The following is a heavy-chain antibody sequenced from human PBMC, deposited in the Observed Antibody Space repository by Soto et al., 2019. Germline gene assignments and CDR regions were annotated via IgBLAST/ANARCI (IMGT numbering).Heavy chain of an antibody. D-gene: IGHD3-16*01. J-gene: IGHJ4*02. CDR3: ARGGTLIDY. V-gene: IGHV1-18*01. Sequence: QVQLVQSGAEVKKPGASVKVSCKTSGYTFTNFGISWVRQAPGQGLEWMGWINTYNGNTNYAQKFQGSVTMTTDTSTSTACMELRSLRSDDTAVYYCARGGTLIDYWGQGTLVTVSS. CDR1: GYTFTNFG. CDR2: INTYNGNT.